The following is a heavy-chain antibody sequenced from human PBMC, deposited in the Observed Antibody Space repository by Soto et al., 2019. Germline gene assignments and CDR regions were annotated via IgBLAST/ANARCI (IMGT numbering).Heavy chain of an antibody. V-gene: IGHV4-59*01. CDR2: IYYSGST. CDR1: GGSISSYY. CDR3: ARVGTGNDTSNYYGMDV. D-gene: IGHD1-1*01. J-gene: IGHJ6*02. Sequence: PSETLSLTCTVSGGSISSYYWSWIRQPPGKGLEWIGYIYYSGSTNYNPSLKSRVTISVDTSKNQFSLKLSSVTAADTAVYYCARVGTGNDTSNYYGMDVWGQGTTVTVSS.